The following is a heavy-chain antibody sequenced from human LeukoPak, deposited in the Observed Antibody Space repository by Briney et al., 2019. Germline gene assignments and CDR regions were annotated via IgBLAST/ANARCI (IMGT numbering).Heavy chain of an antibody. J-gene: IGHJ6*03. CDR1: GGTFSSYA. V-gene: IGHV1-69*13. Sequence: SVKVSCKASGGTFSSYAISWVRQAPGQGLEWMGGIIPIFGTANYAQKFQGRVTITADESTSTAYMELSSLRSEDTAVYYCARGTYYYDSSGFRRERYYYYYMDVWGKGTTVTVSS. CDR3: ARGTYYYDSSGFRRERYYYYYMDV. CDR2: IIPIFGTA. D-gene: IGHD3-22*01.